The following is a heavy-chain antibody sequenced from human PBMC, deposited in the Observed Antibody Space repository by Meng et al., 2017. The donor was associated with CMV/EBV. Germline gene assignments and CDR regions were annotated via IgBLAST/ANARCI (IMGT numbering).Heavy chain of an antibody. V-gene: IGHV1-2*02. CDR3: TRGRGYIYGWSDP. D-gene: IGHD5-18*01. CDR1: GYTFTGYY. CDR2: INPNSGVT. Sequence: ASVKVSCKASGYTFTGYYMLWVRQAPGQGLEWMGWINPNSGVTNYAQKFQGRVTMTRDTSISTVYMELRSLRSDDTAVYYCTRGRGYIYGWSDPWGQGTLVTVSS. J-gene: IGHJ5*02.